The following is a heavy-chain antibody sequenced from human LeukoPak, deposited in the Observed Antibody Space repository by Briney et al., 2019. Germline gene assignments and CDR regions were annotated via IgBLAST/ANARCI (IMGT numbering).Heavy chain of an antibody. D-gene: IGHD5-12*01. V-gene: IGHV5-51*01. CDR2: IYPDDSDT. J-gene: IGHJ4*02. CDR1: GYIFTTYW. Sequence: GESLKISCKGSGYIFTTYWIGWVRQMPGKGLEWMGIIYPDDSDTRYSPSFQGQVTISADKSISTAYLQWSSLKASDTAMYYCARHGSEGGYDIDYWGQGTLVTVSS. CDR3: ARHGSEGGYDIDY.